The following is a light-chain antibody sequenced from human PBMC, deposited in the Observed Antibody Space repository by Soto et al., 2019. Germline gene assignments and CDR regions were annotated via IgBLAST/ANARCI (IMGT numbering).Light chain of an antibody. CDR3: QQYGSSPFP. J-gene: IGKJ3*01. CDR2: GAS. V-gene: IGKV3-20*01. Sequence: EIVLTQSPGTLYLSPGERATLSCRASQSVSSSYLAWYQQKPGQAPRLLIYGASSRATGIPDRFSGSGSGTDFTLTISRLEPEDFAVYYCQQYGSSPFPFGPGTKVDIK. CDR1: QSVSSSY.